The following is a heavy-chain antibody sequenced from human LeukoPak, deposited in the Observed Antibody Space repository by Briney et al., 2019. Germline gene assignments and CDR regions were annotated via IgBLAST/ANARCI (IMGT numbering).Heavy chain of an antibody. CDR1: GYTFTNYY. J-gene: IGHJ5*02. V-gene: IGHV1-46*01. CDR2: INPSGGST. D-gene: IGHD1-26*01. Sequence: GSVKVSCKASGYTFTNYYMHWVRQAPGQGLEWMGIINPSGGSTSFAQKFQGRVIMTRDTSTSTVYMELSSLRSEDTAVYYCARGVYVWWELHRNWFDPWGQGTLVTASS. CDR3: ARGVYVWWELHRNWFDP.